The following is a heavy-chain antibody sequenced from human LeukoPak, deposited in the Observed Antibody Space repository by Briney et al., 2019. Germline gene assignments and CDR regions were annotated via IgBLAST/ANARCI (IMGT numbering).Heavy chain of an antibody. CDR3: AIGGDSSGYYYVLDY. CDR1: GGSISSYY. CDR2: IYTSGST. J-gene: IGHJ4*02. V-gene: IGHV4-4*07. Sequence: SETLSLTCTVSGGSISSYYWSWIRQPAGKGLEWIGRIYTSGSTNYNPSLKSRVTMSVDTSKNQFSLKLSSVTAADAAVYYCAIGGDSSGYYYVLDYWGQGTLVTVSS. D-gene: IGHD3-22*01.